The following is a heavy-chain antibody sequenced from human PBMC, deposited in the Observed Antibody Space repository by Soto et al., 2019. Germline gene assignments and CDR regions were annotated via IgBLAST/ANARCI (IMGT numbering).Heavy chain of an antibody. CDR1: GFTFSSYA. CDR2: ISYDGSNK. CDR3: ARGSIAARRMDV. Sequence: QVQLVGSGGGVVQPGRSLRLSCAASGFTFSSYAMHWVRQAPGKGLEWVAVISYDGSNKYYADSVKGRFTISRDNSKNTLYLQMNSLRAEDTAVYYCARGSIAARRMDVWGQGTTVTVSS. J-gene: IGHJ6*02. V-gene: IGHV3-30-3*01. D-gene: IGHD6-6*01.